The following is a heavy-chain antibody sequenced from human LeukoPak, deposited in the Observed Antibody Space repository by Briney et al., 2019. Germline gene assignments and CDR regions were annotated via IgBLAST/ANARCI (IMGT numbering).Heavy chain of an antibody. J-gene: IGHJ4*02. Sequence: AGSLTLSCAASGFTFGSFSMTWVRQAPGKGLEWVSSISSSGTNIYYADSVKGRFTISRDNAKNSLYLQMNSLRAEDTAVYYCARDPGRSGGSCYSDYWGQGTLVSVSS. CDR1: GFTFGSFS. CDR3: ARDPGRSGGSCYSDY. D-gene: IGHD2-15*01. V-gene: IGHV3-21*01. CDR2: ISSSGTNI.